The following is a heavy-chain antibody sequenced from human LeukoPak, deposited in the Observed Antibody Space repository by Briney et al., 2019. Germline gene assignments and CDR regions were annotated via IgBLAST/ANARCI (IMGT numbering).Heavy chain of an antibody. J-gene: IGHJ5*02. CDR1: GFTFSSYG. CDR3: ARESCSGGSCYSYGWFDP. V-gene: IGHV3-30*02. CDR2: IRYDGSNK. Sequence: GGSLRLSCAASGFTFSSYGMHWVRQAPGKGLEWVAFIRYDGSNKYYADSVKGRFTISRDNSKNTLYLQMNSLRAEDTAVYYCARESCSGGSCYSYGWFDPWGQGTLVTVSS. D-gene: IGHD2-15*01.